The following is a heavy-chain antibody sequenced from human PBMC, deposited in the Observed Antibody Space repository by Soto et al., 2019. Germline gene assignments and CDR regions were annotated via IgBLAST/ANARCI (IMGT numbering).Heavy chain of an antibody. CDR2: ISYDGGNT. V-gene: IGHV3-30*17. J-gene: IGHJ6*02. D-gene: IGHD5-12*01. CDR1: GFMLSSYA. CDR3: ARDPRPSGYDRHMDV. Sequence: QEKLVESGGGVVQPGGSLRLSCEASGFMLSSYALHWVRQAPGKGLAWLAIISYDGGNTYYADCVKGRFTISRDGSRYTVYLEMDSLRPEDTGVYYCARDPRPSGYDRHMDVWGQGTTVTVS.